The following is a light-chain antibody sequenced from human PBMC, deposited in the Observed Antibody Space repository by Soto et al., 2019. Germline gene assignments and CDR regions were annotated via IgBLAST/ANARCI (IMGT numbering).Light chain of an antibody. CDR3: QQYYSSWT. CDR1: QSISSW. CDR2: DAS. V-gene: IGKV1-5*01. Sequence: DIQMTQSPSTLSASVGDRVTITCRASQSISSWLAWYQQKPGKAPKLLIYDASSLESGVPSRFSGSGSGTEFTLTISSLQPDDFATYYCQQYYSSWTFGQGTKVEIK. J-gene: IGKJ1*01.